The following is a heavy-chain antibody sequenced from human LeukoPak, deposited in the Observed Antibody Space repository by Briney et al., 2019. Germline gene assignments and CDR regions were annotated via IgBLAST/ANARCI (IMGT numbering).Heavy chain of an antibody. D-gene: IGHD3-10*01. CDR2: IIPIFGTA. J-gene: IGHJ6*03. CDR3: ARGVYGSGSYYVKYYYYYMDV. V-gene: IGHV1-69*13. CDR1: GGTFSSYA. Sequence: GASVKVSCKASGGTFSSYAISWVRQTPGQGLEGMGGIIPIFGTANYAQKFQGRVTITADESTSTAYMELSSLRSEDTAVYYCARGVYGSGSYYVKYYYYYMDVWGKGTTVTISS.